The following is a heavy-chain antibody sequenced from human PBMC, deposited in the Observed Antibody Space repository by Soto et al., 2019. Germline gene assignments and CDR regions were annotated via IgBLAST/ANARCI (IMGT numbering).Heavy chain of an antibody. Sequence: SVKVSCKASGGTFSNRAISWVRQAPGQGLEWVGGIIPMFPTADYAQRFQGRITITADDSTTTVYMELSGLRSEDTAMYYCARDDATYCGGDCYRYFYFGMDVWGQGTTVTVSS. J-gene: IGHJ6*02. CDR2: IIPMFPTA. D-gene: IGHD2-21*02. V-gene: IGHV1-69*13. CDR3: ARDDATYCGGDCYRYFYFGMDV. CDR1: GGTFSNRA.